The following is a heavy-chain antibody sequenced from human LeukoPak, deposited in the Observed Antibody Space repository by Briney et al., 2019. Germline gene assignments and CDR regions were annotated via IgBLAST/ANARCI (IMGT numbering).Heavy chain of an antibody. CDR2: MYHSGST. CDR1: GYSISSGYD. Sequence: SETLSLTCTVSGYSISSGYDWGWIRQPPGKGLEWIGSMYHSGSTYYNLSLKSRVTISIDTSKNQFSLKLSSVTTADTAVYYCARDGRIRFPVTNWFDPWGQGTLVTVSS. CDR3: ARDGRIRFPVTNWFDP. V-gene: IGHV4-38-2*02. J-gene: IGHJ5*02. D-gene: IGHD3-3*01.